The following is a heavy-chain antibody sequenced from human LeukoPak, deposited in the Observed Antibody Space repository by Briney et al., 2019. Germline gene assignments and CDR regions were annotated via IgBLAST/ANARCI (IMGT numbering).Heavy chain of an antibody. D-gene: IGHD3-22*01. CDR2: INPSGGST. CDR3: ARDIRDYYDSSGYLPDY. V-gene: IGHV1-46*01. J-gene: IGHJ4*02. Sequence: ASVKVSCKASGYTFTGYYMHWVRQAPGQGLEWMGIINPSGGSTSYAQKFQGRVTMTRDTSTSTVYMELSSLRSEDTAVYYCARDIRDYYDSSGYLPDYWGQGTLVTVSS. CDR1: GYTFTGYY.